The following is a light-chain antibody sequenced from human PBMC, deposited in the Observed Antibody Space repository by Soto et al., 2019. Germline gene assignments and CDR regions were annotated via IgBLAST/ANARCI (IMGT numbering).Light chain of an antibody. CDR1: QSVSSSY. V-gene: IGKV3-20*01. CDR3: QQYGSSPPYT. Sequence: EIVLTQPPGTLSLSPGERAPLSCRASQSVSSSYLAWYQQKPGQAPRLLIYGASSRATGIPDRFSGSGSGTDFTLTISRLEPEDFAVYYCQQYGSSPPYTFGQGTKLEIK. CDR2: GAS. J-gene: IGKJ2*01.